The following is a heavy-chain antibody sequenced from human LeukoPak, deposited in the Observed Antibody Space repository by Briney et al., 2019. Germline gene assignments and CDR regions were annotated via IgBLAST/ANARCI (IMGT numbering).Heavy chain of an antibody. D-gene: IGHD5-12*01. CDR3: ARDPKFRLSHIVATTMLLYYGMDV. Sequence: ASVKVSCKASGYTFTSYGISWVRQAPGQGLEWMGWISAYNGNTNYAQKLQGRVTMTTDTSTSTAYMELRSLRSDDTAVYYCARDPKFRLSHIVATTMLLYYGMDVWGQGTTVTVS. CDR1: GYTFTSYG. V-gene: IGHV1-18*01. J-gene: IGHJ6*02. CDR2: ISAYNGNT.